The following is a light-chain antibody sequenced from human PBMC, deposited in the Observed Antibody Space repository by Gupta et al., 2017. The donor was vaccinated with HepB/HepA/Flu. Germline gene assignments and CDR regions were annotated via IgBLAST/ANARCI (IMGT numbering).Light chain of an antibody. Sequence: QSALTQPASVSGSPGQSLTISCSGTSSDVDGYNFVSWYQQHPGKAPKLMIYDVTNRPSGVSNRFSGSKSGNTASLTISGLQAEDEADYYCSSYTSTSTLETVFGGGTKLTVL. V-gene: IGLV2-14*01. CDR1: SSDVDGYNF. J-gene: IGLJ2*01. CDR3: SSYTSTSTLETV. CDR2: DVT.